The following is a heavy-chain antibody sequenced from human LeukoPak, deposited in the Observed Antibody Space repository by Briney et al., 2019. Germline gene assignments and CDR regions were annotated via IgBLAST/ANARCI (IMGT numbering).Heavy chain of an antibody. J-gene: IGHJ6*02. CDR3: AKDHPGSGSYYDYCYGMDV. CDR2: ISGSGGST. Sequence: GGSLRLSCAASGFTFSSHAMSWVRQAPGKGLEWVSAISGSGGSTYYADSVKGRFTISRDNSKNTLYLQMNSLRAEDTAVYYCAKDHPGSGSYYDYCYGMDVWGQGTTVTVSS. CDR1: GFTFSSHA. D-gene: IGHD3-10*01. V-gene: IGHV3-23*01.